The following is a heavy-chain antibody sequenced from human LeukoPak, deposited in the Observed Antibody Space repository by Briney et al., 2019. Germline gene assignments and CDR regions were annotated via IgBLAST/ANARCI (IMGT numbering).Heavy chain of an antibody. D-gene: IGHD3-10*01. CDR3: ARGPITMVRGVIKNWFDP. V-gene: IGHV1-2*02. Sequence: ASVTVSCKASGYTFTGYYMHWVRQAPGQGLEWMGWIYPNSGGTNYAQKFQGRVTMTRDTSISTAYMELSRLRSDDTAVYYCARGPITMVRGVIKNWFDPWGQGTLVTVSS. CDR1: GYTFTGYY. CDR2: IYPNSGGT. J-gene: IGHJ5*02.